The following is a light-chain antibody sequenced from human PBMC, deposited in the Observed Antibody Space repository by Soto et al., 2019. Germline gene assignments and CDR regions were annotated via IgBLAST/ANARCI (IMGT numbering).Light chain of an antibody. CDR3: QQYYSYPIT. V-gene: IGKV1-27*01. CDR2: AAS. J-gene: IGKJ5*01. CDR1: QGISNY. Sequence: DIHMTQSASSLSASLVDRVTITCRASQGISNYLAWYQQKPGKVPKLLIYAASTLQSGVPSRFSGSGSGTDFTLTISCLQSEDFATYYCQQYYSYPITFGQGTRLEIK.